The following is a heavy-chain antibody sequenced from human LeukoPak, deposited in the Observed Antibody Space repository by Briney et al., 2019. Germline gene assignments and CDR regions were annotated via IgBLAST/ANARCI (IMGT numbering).Heavy chain of an antibody. D-gene: IGHD3-22*01. CDR3: ARDYYDSSGYYYVDY. J-gene: IGHJ4*02. V-gene: IGHV3-23*01. CDR1: GFTFSSCA. Sequence: PGGSLRLSCAASGFTFSSCAMSWVRQAPGKGLEWVSTIIDSGNSIYYADSAEGRFTISRDNSKNTLYLQMNSLRAEDTAVYYCARDYYDSSGYYYVDYWGQGTLVTVSS. CDR2: IIDSGNSI.